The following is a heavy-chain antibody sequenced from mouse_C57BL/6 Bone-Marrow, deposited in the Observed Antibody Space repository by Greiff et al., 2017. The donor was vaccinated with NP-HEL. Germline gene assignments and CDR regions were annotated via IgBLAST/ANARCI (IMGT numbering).Heavy chain of an antibody. CDR2: IDPNSGGT. CDR1: GYTFTSYW. V-gene: IGHV1-72*01. J-gene: IGHJ3*01. CDR3: ARGATVVGVPISWFAY. D-gene: IGHD1-1*01. Sequence: QVQLKQPGAELVKPGASVKLSCKASGYTFTSYWMHWVKQRPGRGLEWIGRIDPNSGGTKYNEKFKSKATLTVDKPSSTAYMQLSSLTSEDSAVYYCARGATVVGVPISWFAYWGQGTLVTVPA.